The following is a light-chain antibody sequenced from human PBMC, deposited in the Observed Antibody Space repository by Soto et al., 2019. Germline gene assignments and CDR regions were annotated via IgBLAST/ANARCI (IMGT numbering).Light chain of an antibody. J-gene: IGKJ2*01. CDR2: GES. CDR3: QQYHNWYT. V-gene: IGKV3-15*01. CDR1: QSVGGE. Sequence: EIVMTQSPATLSVSPGQRATLSCRASQSVGGELAWYQQKPGQVPRLLIYGESTRPTGIPARFSGSGSGTEFTLTISSLQSEDFAVYYCQQYHNWYTVGQETKLEIK.